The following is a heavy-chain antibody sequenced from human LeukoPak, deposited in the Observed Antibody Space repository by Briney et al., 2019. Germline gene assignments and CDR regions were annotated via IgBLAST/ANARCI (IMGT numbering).Heavy chain of an antibody. CDR3: ARDTRTTVTSYYFDY. CDR1: GGSISSYY. V-gene: IGHV4-59*12. J-gene: IGHJ4*02. D-gene: IGHD4-11*01. CDR2: IYYSGSA. Sequence: SETLSLTCTVSGGSISSYYWSWIRHPPGKGLEWIGYIYYSGSANYNPSLKSRVTISVDTSKNQFSLKLSSVTAADTAVYYCARDTRTTVTSYYFDYWGQGTLVTVSS.